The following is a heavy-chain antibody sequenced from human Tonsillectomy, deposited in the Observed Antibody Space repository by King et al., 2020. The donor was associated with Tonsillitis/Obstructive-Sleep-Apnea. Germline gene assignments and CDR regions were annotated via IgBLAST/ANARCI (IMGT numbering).Heavy chain of an antibody. J-gene: IGHJ4*02. Sequence: VQLVESGGGLVQPGGSLRLSCAASGFTFSDHYMDWVRQAPGKGLEWVGRIRNKANSYTKEYAASMKGIFTISRNDSKNSLYLQMNSLKTEDTAVDYCARVRYCGGGSCYSPADYWGQGTLVTVSS. CDR1: GFTFSDHY. CDR2: IRNKANSYTK. D-gene: IGHD2-15*01. CDR3: ARVRYCGGGSCYSPADY. V-gene: IGHV3-72*01.